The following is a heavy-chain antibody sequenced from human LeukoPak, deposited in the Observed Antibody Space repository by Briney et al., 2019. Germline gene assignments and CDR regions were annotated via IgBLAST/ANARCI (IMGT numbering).Heavy chain of an antibody. V-gene: IGHV3-74*01. D-gene: IGHD6-13*01. CDR2: INSDGSST. J-gene: IGHJ4*02. CDR1: GFTFRSYW. Sequence: GGSLRLSCAASGFTFRSYWMHWVRQAPGKGLVWVSRINSDGSSTSYADSVKGRFTISRDNAKNTLYLQMNSLRAEDTAVYYCARVGKAAAVDYWGQGTLVTVSS. CDR3: ARVGKAAAVDY.